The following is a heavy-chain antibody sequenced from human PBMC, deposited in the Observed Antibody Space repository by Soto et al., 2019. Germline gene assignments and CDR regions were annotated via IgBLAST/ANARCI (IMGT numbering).Heavy chain of an antibody. CDR2: VWYDGGNE. V-gene: IGHV3-33*01. D-gene: IGHD2-2*01. Sequence: QVQLVESGGGVVQPGRSLRLSCVASGFTFSSYGMHWVRQAPGKGLEWVAVVWYDGGNEYYADSVKGRFTISRDNSKNTLYLQMNSLGFEDTAGYYCARGGRDCSSTSCHRGDYWGQGTLVTVSS. CDR3: ARGGRDCSSTSCHRGDY. J-gene: IGHJ4*02. CDR1: GFTFSSYG.